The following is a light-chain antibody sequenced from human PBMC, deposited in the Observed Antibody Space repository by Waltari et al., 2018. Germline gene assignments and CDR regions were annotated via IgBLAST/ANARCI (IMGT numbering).Light chain of an antibody. CDR2: EVN. V-gene: IGLV2-23*02. Sequence: QSALTQPASVSGSPGQSITFSCTGSSSDVGTYNLVSWSHQRPGKAPNLFSYEVNKRPSGVSERFSGSKSGNTASLTISGLQPEDEADYYCFSYAYPGGWVFGGGTKLTVL. CDR1: SSDVGTYNL. J-gene: IGLJ3*02. CDR3: FSYAYPGGWV.